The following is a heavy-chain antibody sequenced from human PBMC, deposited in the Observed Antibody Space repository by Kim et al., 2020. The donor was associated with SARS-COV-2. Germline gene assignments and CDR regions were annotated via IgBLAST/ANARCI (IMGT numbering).Heavy chain of an antibody. Sequence: DAVKGRFTISRDNSKNTLYLQMNSLRAEDTAVYYCARASGYYYDSSGYLYWGQGTLVTVSS. V-gene: IGHV3-30*07. J-gene: IGHJ4*02. CDR3: ARASGYYYDSSGYLY. D-gene: IGHD3-22*01.